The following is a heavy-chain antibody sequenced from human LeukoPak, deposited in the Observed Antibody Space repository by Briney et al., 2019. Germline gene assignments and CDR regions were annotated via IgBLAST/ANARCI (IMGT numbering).Heavy chain of an antibody. D-gene: IGHD1-26*01. J-gene: IGHJ4*02. Sequence: GESLRISCKGSGYSFSTYWIAWVRQAPAKGLELMGIIYPGDSDTRYSPSFQGQVSISADKSISTAYLQWSSLKASDTAIYYCARHAIMGATKSYFDYWGQGTLVTVSS. CDR2: IYPGDSDT. CDR1: GYSFSTYW. CDR3: ARHAIMGATKSYFDY. V-gene: IGHV5-51*01.